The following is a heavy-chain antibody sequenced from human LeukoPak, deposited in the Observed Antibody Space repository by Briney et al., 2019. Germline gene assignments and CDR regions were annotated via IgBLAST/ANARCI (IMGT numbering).Heavy chain of an antibody. CDR2: IYYSGST. D-gene: IGHD2-15*01. V-gene: IGHV4-59*01. CDR3: ASGPLGVAATPYYYYYMDV. Sequence: PSETLSLTCTVSGGSISSYYWSWIRQPPGKGLEWIGYIYYSGSTNYNPSLKSRVTISVDTSKNQFSLKLSSVTAADTAVYYCASGPLGVAATPYYYYYMDVWGKGTTVTVSS. CDR1: GGSISSYY. J-gene: IGHJ6*03.